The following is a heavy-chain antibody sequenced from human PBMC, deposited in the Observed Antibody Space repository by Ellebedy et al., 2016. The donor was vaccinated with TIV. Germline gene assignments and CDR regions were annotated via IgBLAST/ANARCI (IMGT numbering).Heavy chain of an antibody. Sequence: SETLSLTXTVSSGSISGGNYYWSWIRQPAGKGLEWIGRIYASGSTNYNPSLKSRVTISVDTSKKQFSLKLSSVTAADTAVYYCASYDYGGNSPFDPWGQGTLVTVSS. V-gene: IGHV4-61*02. D-gene: IGHD4-23*01. CDR2: IYASGST. CDR1: SGSISGGNYY. CDR3: ASYDYGGNSPFDP. J-gene: IGHJ5*02.